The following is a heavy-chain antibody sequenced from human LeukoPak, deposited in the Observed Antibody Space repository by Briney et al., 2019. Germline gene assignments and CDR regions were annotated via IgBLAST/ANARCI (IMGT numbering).Heavy chain of an antibody. J-gene: IGHJ6*03. CDR3: AREASSGGGYYYYYMDV. D-gene: IGHD6-6*01. Sequence: SVKVSCKASGGTFSSYAISWVRQDPGQGLEWMGGIIPIFGTANYAQKFQGRVTITADESTSTAYMELSSLRSEDTAVYYCAREASSGGGYYYYYMDVWGKGTTVTVSS. CDR1: GGTFSSYA. CDR2: IIPIFGTA. V-gene: IGHV1-69*13.